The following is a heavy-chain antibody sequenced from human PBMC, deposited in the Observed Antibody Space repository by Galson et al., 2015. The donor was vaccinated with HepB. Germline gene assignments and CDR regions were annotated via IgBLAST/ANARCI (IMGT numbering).Heavy chain of an antibody. V-gene: IGHV3-7*01. CDR3: ARGGAYGFDL. J-gene: IGHJ6*02. D-gene: IGHD3-10*01. CDR1: GFTFRSYW. CDR2: IKEDGSDK. Sequence: SLXLSCAASGFTFRSYWINWVRQAPGKGLEWVANIKEDGSDKYYVESVKGRFSISRDNAKNSAYLQMNSLRAEDTALYYCARGGAYGFDLWGQGTTVTVSS.